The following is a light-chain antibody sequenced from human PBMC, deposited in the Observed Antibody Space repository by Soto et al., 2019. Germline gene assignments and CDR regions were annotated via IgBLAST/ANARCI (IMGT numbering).Light chain of an antibody. J-gene: IGLJ2*01. V-gene: IGLV2-14*03. CDR3: SSHSSSSTLVV. CDR1: SSAVGGYNY. Sequence: QSALTQPASMSGSPGQSITISCTGTSSAVGGYNYVSWYRQHPGKAPKLMIYDVNNRPSGVSNRFSGSKSGNTASLTISGLQAEDEADYYCSSHSSSSTLVVFGGGTKLTVL. CDR2: DVN.